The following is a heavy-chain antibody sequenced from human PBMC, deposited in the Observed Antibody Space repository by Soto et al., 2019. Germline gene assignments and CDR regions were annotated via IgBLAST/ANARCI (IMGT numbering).Heavy chain of an antibody. V-gene: IGHV1-46*01. D-gene: IGHD3-22*01. Sequence: GASVKVSCKASGYTFTSYYMPWVRQAPGQGLEWMGIINPSGGSTSYAQKFQGRVTMTRDTSTSTVYMELSSLRSEDTAVYYCARHDSSGYYQFLNYFDYWGQRTPVTVSS. CDR2: INPSGGST. J-gene: IGHJ4*02. CDR1: GYTFTSYY. CDR3: ARHDSSGYYQFLNYFDY.